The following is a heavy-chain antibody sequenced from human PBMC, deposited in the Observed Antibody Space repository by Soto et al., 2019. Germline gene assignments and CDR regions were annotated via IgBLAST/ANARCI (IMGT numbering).Heavy chain of an antibody. CDR1: GFTFNTYG. CDR2: ISYDGSNK. J-gene: IGHJ4*02. D-gene: IGHD5-18*01. CDR3: AKDIVRYTYGACDY. Sequence: QVQLVESGGAVVQPGKSLRLSCAASGFTFNTYGMYWVRQATGKGLEWVAAISYDGSNKYHADSVKGRFTISRDNSKNTLYLQMNSLRVEDTAVYYCAKDIVRYTYGACDYWGQGALVTASS. V-gene: IGHV3-30*18.